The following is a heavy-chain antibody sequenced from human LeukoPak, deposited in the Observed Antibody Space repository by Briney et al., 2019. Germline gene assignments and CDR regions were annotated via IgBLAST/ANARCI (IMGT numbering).Heavy chain of an antibody. V-gene: IGHV3-7*01. D-gene: IGHD3-16*01. CDR1: GFTLSNYW. CDR3: ARAWGGVNNP. J-gene: IGHJ5*02. CDR2: VKEDGGAR. Sequence: GGSLRLSCAASGFTLSNYWMSWVRQAPGKGLEWVANVKEDGGARYYVDSVKGRFTISRDNAKNSLYLQMNSLRVEDTAIYYCARAWGGVNNPWGQGTLVTVSS.